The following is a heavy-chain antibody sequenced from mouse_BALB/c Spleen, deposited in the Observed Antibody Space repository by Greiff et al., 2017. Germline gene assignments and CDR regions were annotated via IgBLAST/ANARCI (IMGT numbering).Heavy chain of an antibody. CDR2: ISSGSSTI. V-gene: IGHV5-17*02. CDR3: ARRAMITTWYFDV. J-gene: IGHJ1*01. D-gene: IGHD2-4*01. Sequence: EVQVVESGGGLVQPGGSRKLSCAASGFTFSSFGMHWVRQAPEKGLEWVAYISSGSSTIYYADTVKGRFTISRDNPKNTLFLQMTSLRSEDTAMYYCARRAMITTWYFDVWGAGTTVTVSS. CDR1: GFTFSSFG.